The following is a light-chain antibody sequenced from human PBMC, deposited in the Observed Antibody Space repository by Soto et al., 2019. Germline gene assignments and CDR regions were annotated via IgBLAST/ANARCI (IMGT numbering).Light chain of an antibody. CDR3: CSYSSDNPRVYG. CDR1: HNDVGHENF. J-gene: IGLJ1*01. CDR2: DVT. V-gene: IGLV2-14*03. Sequence: QSPLAQPASVSGSPGQSITISCTGTHNDVGHENFVSWYQQHPDKVPKLIIYDVTRRASGISSRFSASKSGNTAYLAISGLQADDEADYYCCSYSSDNPRVYGFRTGTKVPVL.